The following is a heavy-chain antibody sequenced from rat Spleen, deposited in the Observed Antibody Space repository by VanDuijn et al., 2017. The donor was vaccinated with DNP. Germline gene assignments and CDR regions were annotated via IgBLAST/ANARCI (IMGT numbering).Heavy chain of an antibody. CDR2: IIYDGRGT. J-gene: IGHJ2*01. CDR3: ATGAYYFDS. CDR1: GLTFSDSN. Sequence: EVQLVESGGGLVQPGRSLKLSCAASGLTFSDSNMAWVRQAPTKGLEWVATIIYDGRGTYYGDSVKGRFTIARDNAKSTLYLQMDSLRSEDTATYFCATGAYYFDSWGQGVMVTVSS. V-gene: IGHV5S10*01.